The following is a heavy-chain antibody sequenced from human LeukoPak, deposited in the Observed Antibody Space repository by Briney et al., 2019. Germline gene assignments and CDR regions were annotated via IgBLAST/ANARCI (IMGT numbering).Heavy chain of an antibody. CDR1: GFNFITAA. CDR2: IGSSGGST. V-gene: IGHV3-23*01. D-gene: IGHD5-24*01. J-gene: IGHJ3*01. Sequence: QPGGSLRLSCAASGFNFITAAMTWVRQAPGKGLEWVSLIGSSGGSTYYADSVKGRFTISRDNSNHTLSLQMNSLRVEDTAIYYCVKDIQLSTWGLGTVVTVSS. CDR3: VKDIQLST.